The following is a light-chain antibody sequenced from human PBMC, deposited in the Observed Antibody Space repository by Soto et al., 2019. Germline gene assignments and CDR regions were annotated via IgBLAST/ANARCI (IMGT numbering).Light chain of an antibody. J-gene: IGLJ3*02. CDR2: DND. Sequence: QSVLTQPPSVSAAPGQKVTVSCSGSRSNIGNNYVSWYQHLPGTAPKLLIYDNDKRPSGIPDRFYAPKSGTSATLDITGLQTGDEADYYCEAWDSNLSGGVFGGGTKLTVL. CDR1: RSNIGNNY. CDR3: EAWDSNLSGGV. V-gene: IGLV1-51*01.